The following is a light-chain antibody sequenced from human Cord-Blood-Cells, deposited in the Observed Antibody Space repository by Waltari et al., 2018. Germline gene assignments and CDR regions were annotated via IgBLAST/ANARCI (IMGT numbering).Light chain of an antibody. CDR1: SSNIGSSY. J-gene: IGLJ2*01. CDR2: GNN. CDR3: APWQGGLSGAV. V-gene: IGLV1-47*01. Sequence: QSVLAQPPSASGTHRQRVTISCSGSSSNIGSSYVYWDQQLPGTAPQLLVYGNNQGPPRVRERSAGSRPGTSGSVAISGLRSDDEDDYYCAPWQGGLSGAVFGGGAEVAVL.